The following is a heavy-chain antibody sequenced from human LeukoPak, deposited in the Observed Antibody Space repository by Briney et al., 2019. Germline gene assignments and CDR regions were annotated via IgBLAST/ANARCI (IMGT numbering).Heavy chain of an antibody. CDR1: GFTFSSYS. Sequence: PGGSLRLSCAASGFTFSSYSMNWVRQAPGKGLEWVSSISSSSSYIYYADPVKGRFTISRDNAKNSLYLQMNSLRAEDTAVYYYARVSSSGYGYWGQGTLVTVSS. CDR3: ARVSSSGYGY. V-gene: IGHV3-21*01. D-gene: IGHD3-22*01. J-gene: IGHJ4*02. CDR2: ISSSSSYI.